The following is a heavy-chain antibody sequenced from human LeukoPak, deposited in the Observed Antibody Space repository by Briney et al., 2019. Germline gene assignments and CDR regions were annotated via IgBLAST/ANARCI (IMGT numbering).Heavy chain of an antibody. V-gene: IGHV1-18*01. CDR3: ARGVGGYFYGAFDI. Sequence: ASVKASCKASGYTFTSYGISWVRQAPGQGLEWMGWISAYNGNTNYAQKLQGRVTMTTDTSTSTAYMELRSLRSDDTAVYYCARGVGGYFYGAFDIWGQGTMVTVSS. J-gene: IGHJ3*02. CDR1: GYTFTSYG. CDR2: ISAYNGNT. D-gene: IGHD2-21*01.